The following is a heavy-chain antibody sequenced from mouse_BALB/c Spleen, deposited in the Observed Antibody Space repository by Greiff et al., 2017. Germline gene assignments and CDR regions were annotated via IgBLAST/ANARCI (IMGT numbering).Heavy chain of an antibody. V-gene: IGHV1-7*01. J-gene: IGHJ2*01. Sequence: VQRVESGAELAKPGASVKMSCKASGYTFTSYWMHWVKQRPGQGLEWIGYINPSTGYTEYNQKFKDKATLTADKSSSTAYMQLSSLTSEDSAVYYCARSGYGNYDYWGQGTTLTVSS. CDR1: GYTFTSYW. CDR3: ARSGYGNYDY. CDR2: INPSTGYT. D-gene: IGHD2-10*02.